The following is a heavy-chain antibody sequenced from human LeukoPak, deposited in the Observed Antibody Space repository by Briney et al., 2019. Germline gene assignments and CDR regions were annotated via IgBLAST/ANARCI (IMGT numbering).Heavy chain of an antibody. CDR1: GGSISSGSYY. D-gene: IGHD3-3*01. V-gene: IGHV4-61*02. CDR3: AREVVAIFGVVKGFDY. CDR2: IYTSGST. Sequence: PSETLSLTCTVSGGSISSGSYYWSWIRQPAGKGLEWIGRIYTSGSTNYNPSLKSRVTISVDTSKNQFSLKLGSVTAADTAVYYCAREVVAIFGVVKGFDYWGQGTLVTVSS. J-gene: IGHJ4*02.